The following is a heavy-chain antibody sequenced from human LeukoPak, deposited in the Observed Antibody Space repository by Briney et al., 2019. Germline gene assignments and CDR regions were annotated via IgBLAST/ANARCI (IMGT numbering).Heavy chain of an antibody. CDR1: GFTFSRYT. D-gene: IGHD2-15*01. V-gene: IGHV3-30*04. Sequence: GGSLRLSCAASGFTFSRYTLHWVRQAPGKGLEWVAAISYDGSNEYYADSVKGRFTISGGNSKDTLDLQMNSLRTEDTAVYYCARGGYCSGGRCYSDDDYYGMDVWGQGTTVTVSS. J-gene: IGHJ6*02. CDR2: ISYDGSNE. CDR3: ARGGYCSGGRCYSDDDYYGMDV.